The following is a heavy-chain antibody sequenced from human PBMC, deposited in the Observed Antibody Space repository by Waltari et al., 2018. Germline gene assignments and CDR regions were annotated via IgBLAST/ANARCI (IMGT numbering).Heavy chain of an antibody. CDR2: IWYDGSNK. V-gene: IGHV3-33*08. J-gene: IGHJ4*02. Sequence: VHLVDSGGGLVTPGGSLRLSCAASGFTFSSYGMPWVRQAPGKGLEWVAVIWYDGSNKYYADSVKGRFTISRDNSKNTLYLQMNSLRAEDTAVYYCASNELGGAFDYWGQGTLVTVSS. CDR1: GFTFSSYG. CDR3: ASNELGGAFDY. D-gene: IGHD3-10*01.